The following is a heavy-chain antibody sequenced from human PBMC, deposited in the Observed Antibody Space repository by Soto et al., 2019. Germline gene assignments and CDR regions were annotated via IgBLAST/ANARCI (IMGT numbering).Heavy chain of an antibody. J-gene: IGHJ4*02. CDR2: ISGSGGNT. CDR1: GFTFSNYA. D-gene: IGHD3-3*01. CDR3: AKNHDFWSGYYNRVHFDY. Sequence: EVQLLESGGGLVQPGGSLRLSCAASGFTFSNYAMSWVRQAPGKGLEWVSSISGSGGNTYYADSVKGRFTISRDSSKNTLYLQMNSLRAEDTAVYYCAKNHDFWSGYYNRVHFDYWGQGTLVTVST. V-gene: IGHV3-23*01.